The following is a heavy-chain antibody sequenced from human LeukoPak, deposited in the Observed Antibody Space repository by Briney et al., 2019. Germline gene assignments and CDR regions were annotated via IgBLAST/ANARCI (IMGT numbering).Heavy chain of an antibody. V-gene: IGHV3-48*03. D-gene: IGHD1-7*01. Sequence: GGSLRLSCAASGFTFSSYEMNWVRQAPGKGLEWVSYISSSGSTIYYADSVKGRFTISRDNAKSSLYLQMNSLRAEDTAVYYCARDGQYNWNYVDAFDIWGQGTMVTVSS. CDR2: ISSSGSTI. CDR3: ARDGQYNWNYVDAFDI. CDR1: GFTFSSYE. J-gene: IGHJ3*02.